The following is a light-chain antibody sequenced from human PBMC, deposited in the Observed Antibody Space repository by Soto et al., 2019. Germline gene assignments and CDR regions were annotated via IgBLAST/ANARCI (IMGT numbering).Light chain of an antibody. Sequence: EIVLTQSPATLSLSPGERATLSCRASQGLRNQLAWYQQKPGQAPRLLIYDSSNRATGIPGRLSGSGSGTDFTLTISSLEPEDFAVYYCQQRSNWPWTFGQGTKVEIK. V-gene: IGKV3-11*01. J-gene: IGKJ1*01. CDR3: QQRSNWPWT. CDR1: QGLRNQ. CDR2: DSS.